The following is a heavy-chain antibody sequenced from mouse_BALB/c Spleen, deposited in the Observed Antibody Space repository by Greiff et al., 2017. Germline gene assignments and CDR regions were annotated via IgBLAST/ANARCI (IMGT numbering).Heavy chain of an antibody. Sequence: VQLQQSGAELVRSGASVKLSCTASGFNIKDYYMHWVKQRPEQGLEWIGWIDPENGDTEYAPKFQGKATMTADTSSNTAYLQLSSLTSEDTAVYYCNAWGYDRDFAYWGQGTLVTVSA. CDR1: GFNIKDYY. J-gene: IGHJ3*01. CDR3: NAWGYDRDFAY. CDR2: IDPENGDT. D-gene: IGHD2-14*01. V-gene: IGHV14-4*02.